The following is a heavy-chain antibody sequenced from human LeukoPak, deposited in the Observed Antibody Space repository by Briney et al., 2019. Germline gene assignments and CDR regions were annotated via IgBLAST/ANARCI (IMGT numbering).Heavy chain of an antibody. Sequence: GGSLRLSCAASGFTVSSNYMSWVRQAPGKGLEWMAFIRSDGSNKYYADSVKGRFTISRDNSKNTLYLQMNSLRAEDTAVYYCARILDSAWGELGYWGQGTLVTVSS. CDR3: ARILDSAWGELGY. J-gene: IGHJ4*02. V-gene: IGHV3-30*02. D-gene: IGHD6-19*01. CDR2: IRSDGSNK. CDR1: GFTVSSNY.